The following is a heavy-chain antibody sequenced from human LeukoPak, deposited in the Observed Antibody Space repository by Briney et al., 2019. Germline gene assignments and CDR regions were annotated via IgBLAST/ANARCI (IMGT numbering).Heavy chain of an antibody. CDR1: GGSISSYY. Sequence: SETLSLTCTVSGGSISSYYWSWIRQPPGKGLEWIGYTYYSGSTNYNPSLKSRVTISVDTSKNQSSLKLSSVTAADTAVYYCASSSSWGIFDYWGQGTLVTVSS. CDR3: ASSSSWGIFDY. J-gene: IGHJ4*02. CDR2: TYYSGST. V-gene: IGHV4-59*01. D-gene: IGHD6-13*01.